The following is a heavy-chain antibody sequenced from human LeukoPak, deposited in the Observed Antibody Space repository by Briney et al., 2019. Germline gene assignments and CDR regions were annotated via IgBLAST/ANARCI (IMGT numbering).Heavy chain of an antibody. V-gene: IGHV1-2*04. Sequence: ASVKVSCEASGYTFTGYYMHWVRLAPRQGLEWMGLINPNSGGTNYAQKFQGWVTMTRDTSISTAYMELSRLRSDDTAVYYCARDPSGSYGYNWFDPWGQGTLVTVSS. D-gene: IGHD5-18*01. J-gene: IGHJ5*02. CDR1: GYTFTGYY. CDR2: INPNSGGT. CDR3: ARDPSGSYGYNWFDP.